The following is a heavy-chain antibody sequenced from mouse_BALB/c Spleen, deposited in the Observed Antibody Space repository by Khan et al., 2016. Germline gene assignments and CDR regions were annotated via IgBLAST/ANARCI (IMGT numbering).Heavy chain of an antibody. V-gene: IGHV1-54*01. J-gene: IGHJ3*01. D-gene: IGHD3-2*01. CDR3: ARGQLGLPWFAY. CDR2: INPGSGGT. CDR1: GYAFTNYL. Sequence: QVQLQQSGAELVRPGTSVKVSCKASGYAFTNYLIEWVKQRPGQGLEWIGVINPGSGGTNYNEKFKGKATLTADKSSSTAYMQLSSLTSEDSADYSCARGQLGLPWFAYWGQGTLVTVSA.